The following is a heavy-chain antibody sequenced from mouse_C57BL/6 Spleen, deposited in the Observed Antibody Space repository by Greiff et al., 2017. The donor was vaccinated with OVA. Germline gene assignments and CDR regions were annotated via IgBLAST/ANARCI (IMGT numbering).Heavy chain of an antibody. CDR2: INYDGSST. J-gene: IGHJ4*01. CDR3: ARDQGYYGSYAMDY. Sequence: DVHLVESEGGLVQPGRSMKLSCTASGFTFSDYYMAWVRQVPEKGLEWVANINYDGSSTYYLDSLKSRFIISRDNAKNILYLQMSSLKSEDTATYYCARDQGYYGSYAMDYWGQGTSVTVSS. CDR1: GFTFSDYY. D-gene: IGHD1-1*01. V-gene: IGHV5-16*01.